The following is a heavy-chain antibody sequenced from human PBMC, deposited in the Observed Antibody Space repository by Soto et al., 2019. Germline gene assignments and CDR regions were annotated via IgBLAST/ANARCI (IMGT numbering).Heavy chain of an antibody. CDR3: ARVGIVVVPAAMRGAFDI. V-gene: IGHV4-59*01. CDR2: IYYSGST. J-gene: IGHJ3*02. Sequence: SETLSLTCTVSGGSISSYYWSWIRQPPGKGLEWIGYIYYSGSTNYNPSLKSRVTISVDTSKNQFSLKLSSVTAADTAVYYCARVGIVVVPAAMRGAFDIWGQGTMVTVSS. CDR1: GGSISSYY. D-gene: IGHD2-2*01.